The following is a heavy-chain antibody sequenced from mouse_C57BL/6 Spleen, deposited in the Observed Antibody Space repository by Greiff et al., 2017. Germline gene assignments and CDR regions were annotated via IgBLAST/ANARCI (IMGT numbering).Heavy chain of an antibody. D-gene: IGHD1-1*02. V-gene: IGHV1-22*01. CDR3: ARGGGYYGYFDV. Sequence: EVQLVESGPELVKPGASVKMSCKASGYTFTDYNMHWVKQSHGKSLAWIGYINPNNGGTSYNQKFKGKDTLTVNKSSSTAYMELRSLTSEDSAVYYCARGGGYYGYFDVWGTGTTVTVAS. J-gene: IGHJ1*03. CDR1: GYTFTDYN. CDR2: INPNNGGT.